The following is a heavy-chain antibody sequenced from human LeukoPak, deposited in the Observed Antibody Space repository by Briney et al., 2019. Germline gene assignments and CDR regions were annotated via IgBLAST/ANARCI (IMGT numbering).Heavy chain of an antibody. Sequence: GGSLKIPCQASGYSFIDYWIGWVRQTPAKGLEWMAIIYPGDSDSRYTYSPSFQGQVTISADESISTAYLQCSSLKASDTAMYYCGRSTSGSLDSGAQRTPVSVSS. CDR3: GRSTSGSLDS. CDR1: GYSFIDYW. V-gene: IGHV5-51*01. J-gene: IGHJ5*01. D-gene: IGHD3-22*01. CDR2: IYPGDSDS.